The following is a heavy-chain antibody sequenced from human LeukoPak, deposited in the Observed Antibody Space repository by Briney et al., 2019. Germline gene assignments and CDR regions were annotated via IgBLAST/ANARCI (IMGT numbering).Heavy chain of an antibody. CDR1: GFTFSSYA. D-gene: IGHD3-22*01. Sequence: GGSLRLSCAASGFTFSSYAMSRVRKAPGKGLEWVSAISGSGGSTYYADSVKGRFTISRDNSKNTLYLQMNSLRAEDTAVYYCAKRRPYSSGYPFDYWGQGTLVTVSS. CDR3: AKRRPYSSGYPFDY. V-gene: IGHV3-23*01. J-gene: IGHJ4*02. CDR2: ISGSGGST.